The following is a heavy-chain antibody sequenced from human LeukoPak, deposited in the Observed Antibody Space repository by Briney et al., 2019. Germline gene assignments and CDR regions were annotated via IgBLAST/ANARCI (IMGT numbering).Heavy chain of an antibody. CDR2: ISYDGSNK. J-gene: IGHJ5*02. D-gene: IGHD3-10*01. CDR3: AKEESEYNWFDP. V-gene: IGHV3-30*18. Sequence: PGGSLRLSCAASGFTFSSYGMHWVRQAPGKGLEWVAVISYDGSNKYYADSVKGRFTISRDNSKNTLYLQMNSLRAEDTAVYYCAKEESEYNWFDPWGQGTLVTVSS. CDR1: GFTFSSYG.